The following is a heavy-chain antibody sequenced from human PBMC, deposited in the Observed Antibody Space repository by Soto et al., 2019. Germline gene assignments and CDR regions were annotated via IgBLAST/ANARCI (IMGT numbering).Heavy chain of an antibody. CDR1: GYTFTSYG. V-gene: IGHV1-18*01. D-gene: IGHD3-10*01. CDR3: AREYGSGSRFDY. J-gene: IGHJ4*02. Sequence: QVPLVQSGAEVKKPGASVKVSCKASGYTFTSYGISWVRQAPGQGLEWMGWISAYNGNTNYAQKLQGRVIMTTDTSTSTAYRELRSLRSDETGVYYFAREYGSGSRFDYWSQGTLVTVSS. CDR2: ISAYNGNT.